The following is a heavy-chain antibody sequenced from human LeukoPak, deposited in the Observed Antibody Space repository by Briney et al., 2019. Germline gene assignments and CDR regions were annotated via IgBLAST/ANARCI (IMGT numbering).Heavy chain of an antibody. J-gene: IGHJ3*02. CDR1: GGSISSGGYS. CDR2: IYHSGST. Sequence: SETLSLTCAVSGGSISSGGYSWSWIRQPPGKGLEWIGYIYHSGSTYYNPSLKSRVTISVDRSKNQFSLKLSSVTAADTAVYYCARWDYSNYVDTFDIWGQGTMVTVSS. CDR3: ARWDYSNYVDTFDI. V-gene: IGHV4-30-2*01. D-gene: IGHD4-4*01.